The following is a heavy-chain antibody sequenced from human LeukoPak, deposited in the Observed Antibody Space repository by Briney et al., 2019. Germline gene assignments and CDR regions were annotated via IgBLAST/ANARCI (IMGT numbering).Heavy chain of an antibody. CDR2: IYYSGST. CDR1: GGSISSSSYY. J-gene: IGHJ4*02. V-gene: IGHV4-39*07. D-gene: IGHD1-26*01. Sequence: SETLSLTCTVSGGSISSSSYYWGWIRQPPGKGLEWIGSIYYSGSTYYNPSLKSRVTISVDTSKNQFSLKLSSVTAADTAVYYCARDQAGSSYLGVDYYFDYWGQGTLVTVSS. CDR3: ARDQAGSSYLGVDYYFDY.